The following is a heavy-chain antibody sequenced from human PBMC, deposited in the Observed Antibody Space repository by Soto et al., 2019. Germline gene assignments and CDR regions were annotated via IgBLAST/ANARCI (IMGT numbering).Heavy chain of an antibody. CDR2: ISYDGSNK. V-gene: IGHV3-30-3*01. CDR1: GFTFSSYA. D-gene: IGHD6-19*01. CDR3: ARDKGYSSGHYPGRY. J-gene: IGHJ4*02. Sequence: QVQLVESGGGVVQPGRSLRLSCAASGFTFSSYAMHWVRQAPGKGLEWVAVISYDGSNKYYADSVKGRFTISRDNSKNTLYLQMNSLRAEDTAVYYWARDKGYSSGHYPGRYWGQGTLVTVSS.